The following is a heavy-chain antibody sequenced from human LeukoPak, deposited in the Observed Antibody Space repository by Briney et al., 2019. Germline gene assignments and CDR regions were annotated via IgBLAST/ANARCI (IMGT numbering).Heavy chain of an antibody. CDR2: ISSSSSYI. Sequence: GGSLRLSCAASGFTFSSCSMNWVRQAPGKGLEWVSSISSSSSYIYYTDSVKGRFTISRDNAKDSLYLQMNSLRAEDTAVYYCARARFGEGGYYFDYWGQGTLVTVSS. D-gene: IGHD3-10*01. V-gene: IGHV3-21*01. CDR3: ARARFGEGGYYFDY. J-gene: IGHJ4*02. CDR1: GFTFSSCS.